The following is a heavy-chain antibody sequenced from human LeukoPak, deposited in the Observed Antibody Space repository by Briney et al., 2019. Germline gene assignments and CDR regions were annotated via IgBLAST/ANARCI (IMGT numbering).Heavy chain of an antibody. V-gene: IGHV4-38-2*01. D-gene: IGHD3-9*01. CDR1: GYSISSGYY. CDR3: ARRGDILTDYAFDY. J-gene: IGHJ4*02. Sequence: SETLSLTCAVSGYSISSGYYWGWIRQPPGKGLEWIGSIYHSGSAYYNPSLKSRVTISVDTSKNQFSLRLSSVTAADTAVYYCARRGDILTDYAFDYWGQGTLVTVSS. CDR2: IYHSGSA.